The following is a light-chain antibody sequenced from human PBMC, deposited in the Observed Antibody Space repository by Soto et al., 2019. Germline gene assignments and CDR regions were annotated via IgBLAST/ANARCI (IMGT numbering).Light chain of an antibody. V-gene: IGLV1-51*01. Sequence: QSVLTQPTSVSAAPGQKVTISCSGSSSNIGNNYVSWYQQLPGTAPKLLIYDNNKRPSGIPDRFSGSKSGTSATLGITGLQTGDESEYYCRTGVSSLTTVFGTENKVPVL. J-gene: IGLJ1*01. CDR3: RTGVSSLTTV. CDR1: SSNIGNNY. CDR2: DNN.